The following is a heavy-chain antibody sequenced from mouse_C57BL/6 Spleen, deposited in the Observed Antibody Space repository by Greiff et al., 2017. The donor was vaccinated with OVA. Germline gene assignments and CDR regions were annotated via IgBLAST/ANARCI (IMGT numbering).Heavy chain of an antibody. CDR3: ARSTVVATKAMDY. D-gene: IGHD1-1*01. J-gene: IGHJ4*01. CDR2: IDPSDSDT. Sequence: QVQLQQPGAELVRPGSSVKLSCKASGYTFTSYWMHWVKQRPIQGLEWIGNIDPSDSDTHYNQKFKDKATLTVDKSSSTAYMQLSSLTSEDSAVYYGARSTVVATKAMDYWGQGTSVTVSS. V-gene: IGHV1-52*01. CDR1: GYTFTSYW.